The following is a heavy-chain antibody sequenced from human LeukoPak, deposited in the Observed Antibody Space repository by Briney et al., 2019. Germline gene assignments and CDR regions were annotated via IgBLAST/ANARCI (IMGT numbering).Heavy chain of an antibody. Sequence: SETLSLTCTVSGGSISSYYWSWIRQPPGKGLEWIGYIYYSGSTNYKPSLKSRVTISVDTSKNQFSLKLSSVTAADTAVYYCARGYRVVTRRCWFDPWGQGTLVTVSS. CDR2: IYYSGST. V-gene: IGHV4-59*12. CDR3: ARGYRVVTRRCWFDP. D-gene: IGHD4-23*01. J-gene: IGHJ5*02. CDR1: GGSISSYY.